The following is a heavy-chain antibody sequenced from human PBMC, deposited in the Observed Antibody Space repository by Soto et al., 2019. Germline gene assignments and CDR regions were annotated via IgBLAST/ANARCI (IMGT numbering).Heavy chain of an antibody. CDR3: ARSFGETPDY. Sequence: PSETLSLTCTVSGGSISSTSCYWGWIRQPPGKGPEWIGNAYNSGSTSYDSGSTSYNPSLKSRVTISVDTSKNQVSLKLSSVTAADTAVYYCARSFGETPDYWGQGTLVTVSS. V-gene: IGHV4-39*01. J-gene: IGHJ4*02. CDR1: GGSISSTSCY. D-gene: IGHD3-10*01. CDR2: AYNSGSTSYDSGST.